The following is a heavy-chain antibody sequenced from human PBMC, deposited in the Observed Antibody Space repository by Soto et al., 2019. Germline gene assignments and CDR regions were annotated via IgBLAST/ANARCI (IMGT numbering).Heavy chain of an antibody. CDR2: INHSGVT. CDR3: ARFSGSYYYAMDG. V-gene: IGHV4-34*01. D-gene: IGHD5-12*01. Sequence: PSETLSLTCAVYGGSFSGYYWSWIRQPPGKGLEWIGEINHSGVTNYKPSLKRRVTISVDTSKNQFSLQLKSVTAADTALYYCARFSGSYYYAMDGWGQGATVTVSS. CDR1: GGSFSGYY. J-gene: IGHJ6*02.